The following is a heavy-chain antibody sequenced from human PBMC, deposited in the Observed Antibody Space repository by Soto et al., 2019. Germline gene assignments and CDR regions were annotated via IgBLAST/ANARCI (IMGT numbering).Heavy chain of an antibody. CDR3: ARGGDYYDSSGNYYPFYFDY. D-gene: IGHD3-22*01. V-gene: IGHV3-53*01. CDR1: GFTVSIYH. Sequence: GGSLRLSCVASGFTVSIYHMSWVRHAPGQGLEWVSLVYSGGATFYADSVRGRFAISRDTSKDTVFLQMNNLRVEDTAAYYCARGGDYYDSSGNYYPFYFDYWGPGTQVTVSS. CDR2: VYSGGAT. J-gene: IGHJ4*02.